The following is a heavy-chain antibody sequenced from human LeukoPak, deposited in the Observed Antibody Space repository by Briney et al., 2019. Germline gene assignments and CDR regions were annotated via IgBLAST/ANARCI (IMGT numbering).Heavy chain of an antibody. CDR3: ARDIWVPYPHPITAAGTGADY. V-gene: IGHV3-21*01. D-gene: IGHD6-13*01. CDR2: ISSSSSYI. CDR1: GFTFSSYS. Sequence: GGSLRLSCAASGFTFSSYSMNWVRHAPGKGLELVSSISSSSSYIYYADSVKGRFTISRDNAKNSLYLQMNSLRAEDTAVYYCARDIWVPYPHPITAAGTGADYWGQGTLVTVSS. J-gene: IGHJ4*02.